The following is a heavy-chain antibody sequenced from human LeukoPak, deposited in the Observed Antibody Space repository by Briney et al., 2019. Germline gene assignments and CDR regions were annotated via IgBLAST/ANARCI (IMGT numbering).Heavy chain of an antibody. V-gene: IGHV4-39*07. CDR2: IYYSGST. CDR3: ARATYGSGSYYTLDY. Sequence: SETLSLTCTVSGGSISSSSYYWGWIRQPPGKGLEWIGSIYYSGSTYYNPSLKSRVTISVDTSKNQFSLKLSSVTAADTAVYYCARATYGSGSYYTLDYWGQGTLVTVSS. D-gene: IGHD3-10*01. CDR1: GGSISSSSYY. J-gene: IGHJ4*02.